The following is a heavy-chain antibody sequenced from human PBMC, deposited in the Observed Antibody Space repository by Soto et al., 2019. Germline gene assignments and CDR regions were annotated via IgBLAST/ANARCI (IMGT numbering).Heavy chain of an antibody. CDR2: INPNSGGT. J-gene: IGHJ5*02. CDR1: GYTFTGYF. Sequence: QVQLVQSGAEVKKPGASVKVSCMASGYTFTGYFIHWVREVPGQGLEYMGWINPNSGGTDYAQKVQGRVTMTRDSSISTVFIEVKRLTSDDTAVYYCARVASWDAGDGFDPWGQGTLVTVSS. CDR3: ARVASWDAGDGFDP. V-gene: IGHV1-2*02. D-gene: IGHD3-10*01.